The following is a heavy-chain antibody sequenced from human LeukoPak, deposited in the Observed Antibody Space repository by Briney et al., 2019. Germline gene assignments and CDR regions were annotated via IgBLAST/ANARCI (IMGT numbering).Heavy chain of an antibody. CDR3: ARDRSDYDFWSGLSY. Sequence: SETLSLTCTVSGYSISSGYYWGWIRQPPGKGLEWIGSIYHSGSTNYNPSLKSRVTISVDTSKNQFSLKLSSVTAADTAVYYCARDRSDYDFWSGLSYWGQGTLVTVSS. J-gene: IGHJ4*02. D-gene: IGHD3-3*01. CDR2: IYHSGST. V-gene: IGHV4-38-2*02. CDR1: GYSISSGYY.